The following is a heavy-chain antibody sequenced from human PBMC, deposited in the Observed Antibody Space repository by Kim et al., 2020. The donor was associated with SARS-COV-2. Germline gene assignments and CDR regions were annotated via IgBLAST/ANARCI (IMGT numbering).Heavy chain of an antibody. CDR3: ARLKSRGMVWGRKGSYYFDA. V-gene: IGHV4-59*08. Sequence: SETLSLTCTVSGGSISSYHWSWIRQPPGKGLEWIGYIFYSGSTNYNPSLKSRVTISLDTSKNQFSLKLSSVTAADTAVYYCARLKSRGMVWGRKGSYYFDAWGQGTLVTVSS. J-gene: IGHJ4*02. D-gene: IGHD3-10*01. CDR2: IFYSGST. CDR1: GGSISSYH.